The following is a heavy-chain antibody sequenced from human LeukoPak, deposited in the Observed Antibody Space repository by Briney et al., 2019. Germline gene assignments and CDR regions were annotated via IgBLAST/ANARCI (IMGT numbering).Heavy chain of an antibody. CDR1: GFTVSGNY. J-gene: IGHJ4*02. D-gene: IGHD2-21*02. CDR3: AKDLGYSVVVTAVDY. V-gene: IGHV3-53*05. Sequence: GGSLRLSCAVSGFTVSGNYMSWVRQAPGKGLEWVSLIYSGGTTYYADSVKGRFTISRDNSKNTLYLQMNSLRAEDTAVYYCAKDLGYSVVVTAVDYWGQGTLVTVSS. CDR2: IYSGGTT.